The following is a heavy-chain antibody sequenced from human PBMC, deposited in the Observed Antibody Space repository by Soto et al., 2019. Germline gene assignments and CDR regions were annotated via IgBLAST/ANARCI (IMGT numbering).Heavy chain of an antibody. CDR3: ARDKASSSSTDFDY. V-gene: IGHV1-69*01. CDR1: GGTFSSYA. Sequence: QVQLVQSGAEVKKPGSSVKVSCKASGGTFSSYAISWVRQAPGQGLEWMGGIIPIFGTANYAQKFQGRVTITADESMSTAYMELSSLRSEDTAVYYCARDKASSSSTDFDYWGQGTLVTVSS. CDR2: IIPIFGTA. J-gene: IGHJ4*02. D-gene: IGHD6-6*01.